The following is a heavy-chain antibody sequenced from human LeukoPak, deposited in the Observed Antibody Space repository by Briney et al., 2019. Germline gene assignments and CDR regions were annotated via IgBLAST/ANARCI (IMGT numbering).Heavy chain of an antibody. Sequence: PGGSLRLSCAASGFSFSNYAMSWVRQAPGKGLEWVSGLSGSDGSTDGSTYYADSVRGRFTISRDNSKNTLYLQVNSLGAEDTAIYYCAKGLRGERLTDFDYWGQGTLVTVSS. D-gene: IGHD3-10*01. V-gene: IGHV3-23*01. J-gene: IGHJ4*02. CDR1: GFSFSNYA. CDR3: AKGLRGERLTDFDY. CDR2: LSGSDGSTDGST.